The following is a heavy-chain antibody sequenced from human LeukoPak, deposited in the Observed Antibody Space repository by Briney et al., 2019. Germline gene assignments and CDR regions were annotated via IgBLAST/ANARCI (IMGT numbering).Heavy chain of an antibody. CDR2: ISSSSSYI. CDR1: GFTFSSYS. Sequence: GSLRLSCAASGFTFSSYSMNWVRQAPGKGLEWVSSISSSSSYIYYADSVKGRFTISRDNAKNSLYLQMNSLRAEDTAVYYCARDPERIAAAGSAFDIWGQGTMVTVSS. CDR3: ARDPERIAAAGSAFDI. V-gene: IGHV3-21*01. J-gene: IGHJ3*02. D-gene: IGHD6-13*01.